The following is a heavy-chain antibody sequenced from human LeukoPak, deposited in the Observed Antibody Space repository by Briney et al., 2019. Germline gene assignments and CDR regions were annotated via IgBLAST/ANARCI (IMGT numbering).Heavy chain of an antibody. CDR1: GYTFTNYW. Sequence: GESLKISCKASGYTFTNYWIGWVRQTPEIGLEWMGILFPGDSDTRYSPSLEGQVTISVDTSINTAYLQWDSLKASDTAMYYCARHLLSSKSASYQPFDYWGQGTPVTVSS. CDR3: ARHLLSSKSASYQPFDY. J-gene: IGHJ4*02. D-gene: IGHD1-26*01. CDR2: LFPGDSDT. V-gene: IGHV5-51*01.